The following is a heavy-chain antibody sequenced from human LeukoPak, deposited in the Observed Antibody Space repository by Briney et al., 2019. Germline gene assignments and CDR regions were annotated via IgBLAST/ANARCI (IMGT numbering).Heavy chain of an antibody. V-gene: IGHV4-59*01. Sequence: SETLSLTCTVSGGYISGYYWSWMRQPPGKELEWIGYIYYSETSNYNPSLKSRVTISADTSKNQFSLKLTSVTAADTAVYYCARDLGRGGGNYYFDFWGQGILVTVSS. J-gene: IGHJ4*02. CDR3: ARDLGRGGGNYYFDF. CDR2: IYYSETS. D-gene: IGHD2-15*01. CDR1: GGYISGYY.